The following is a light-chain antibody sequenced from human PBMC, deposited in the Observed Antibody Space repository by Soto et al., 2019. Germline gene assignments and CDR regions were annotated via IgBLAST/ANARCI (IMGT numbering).Light chain of an antibody. V-gene: IGLV2-8*01. CDR3: RSYAGSDKNV. J-gene: IGLJ1*01. Sequence: QSVLTQPPSASGSPGQAVTISCTGTSSDVGGYNYVSWYQQHPGKAPKLIIYEVRERPSGVPDRFSGSKSGNTASLTVSGLQAEDEADYYCRSYAGSDKNVFGTGIKVTVL. CDR2: EVR. CDR1: SSDVGGYNY.